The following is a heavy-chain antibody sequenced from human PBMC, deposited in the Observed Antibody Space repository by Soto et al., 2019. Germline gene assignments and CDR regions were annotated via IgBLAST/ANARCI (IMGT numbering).Heavy chain of an antibody. V-gene: IGHV3-23*01. CDR2: ISGSGGST. CDR1: GFTFSSYA. J-gene: IGHJ4*02. Sequence: PGGSLRLSCAASGFTFSSYAMSWVRQAPGKGLEWVSAISGSGGSTYYADSVKGRFTISRDNSKNTLYLQMNSLRAEDTAVYYCAKDKFGDPKRRVFAYWGQGTLVTVSS. D-gene: IGHD3-10*01. CDR3: AKDKFGDPKRRVFAY.